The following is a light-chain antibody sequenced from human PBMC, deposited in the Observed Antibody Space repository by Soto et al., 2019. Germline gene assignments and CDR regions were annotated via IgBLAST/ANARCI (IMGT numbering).Light chain of an antibody. CDR3: QQSFRTPFT. V-gene: IGKV1-39*01. Sequence: DIQMTQSQSSLSASVGDRVNITCRASQSISRYLNWYQQKPGKAPKLLVYAASRLQSGVPSRLSGTGSGTDFTLTISRLEPEDFATYYCQQSFRTPFTFGGGTKLDIK. CDR1: QSISRY. CDR2: AAS. J-gene: IGKJ4*01.